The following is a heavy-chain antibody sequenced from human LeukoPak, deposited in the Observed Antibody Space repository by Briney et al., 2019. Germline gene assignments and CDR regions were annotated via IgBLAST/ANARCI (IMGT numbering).Heavy chain of an antibody. V-gene: IGHV4-59*12. CDR1: GGSISSYY. Sequence: SETLSLTCTVSGGSISSYYWSWIRQPPGKGLEWIGYIYYSGSTNYNPSLKSRVTISVDTSKNQFSLKLGSVTAADTAVYYCAREGSSGYYLDWGQGTLVTVSS. CDR2: IYYSGST. J-gene: IGHJ4*02. CDR3: AREGSSGYYLD. D-gene: IGHD3-22*01.